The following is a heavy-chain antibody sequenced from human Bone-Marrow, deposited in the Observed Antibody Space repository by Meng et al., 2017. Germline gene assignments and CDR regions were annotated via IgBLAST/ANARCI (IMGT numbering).Heavy chain of an antibody. D-gene: IGHD6-6*01. Sequence: GESLKISCAASGFTVSSNYMSWVRQAPGKGLEWVANIKADGSERFYVGSVKGRFTISRDNAMNSLYLQMNSLRAEDTALYYCAMGWGSSRAFDFWDQGTLVTVSS. CDR3: AMGWGSSRAFDF. V-gene: IGHV3-7*01. CDR1: GFTVSSNY. J-gene: IGHJ4*02. CDR2: IKADGSER.